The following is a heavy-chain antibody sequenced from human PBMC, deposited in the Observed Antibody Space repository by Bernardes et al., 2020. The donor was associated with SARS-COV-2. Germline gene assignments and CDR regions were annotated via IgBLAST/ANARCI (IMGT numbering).Heavy chain of an antibody. V-gene: IGHV3-23*01. CDR3: VKDLSEDTVGWFEP. D-gene: IGHD1-26*01. CDR2: ISGNGGTA. CDR1: GFRFTSYA. Sequence: GGSLRLSCAASGFRFTSYAMSWVRQAPGKGLEWVSSISGNGGTAYYGESVKGRFTIYRDNPKNMLFLQMNSLRADDTAVYYCVKDLSEDTVGWFEPWGQGTRVTVSS. J-gene: IGHJ5*02.